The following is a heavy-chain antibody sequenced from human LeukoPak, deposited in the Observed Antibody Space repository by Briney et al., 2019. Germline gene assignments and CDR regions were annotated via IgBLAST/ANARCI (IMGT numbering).Heavy chain of an antibody. D-gene: IGHD3-16*01. CDR3: ARLNYRGGEALHFDY. J-gene: IGHJ4*02. CDR1: GGSLTNYY. Sequence: SETLSLTCSVSGGSLTNYYWGWVRQPPGKGLEYIGYIHSDGTTNYNPSLKSRVTVSLDTSRTHFSLRLSVVTAADTAVYFCARLNYRGGEALHFDYWGQGALVAVSS. V-gene: IGHV4-4*09. CDR2: IHSDGTT.